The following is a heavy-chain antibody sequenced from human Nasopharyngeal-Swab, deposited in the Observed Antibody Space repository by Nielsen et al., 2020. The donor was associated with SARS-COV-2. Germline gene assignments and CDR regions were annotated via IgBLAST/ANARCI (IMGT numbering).Heavy chain of an antibody. Sequence: SETLSLTCTVSGGSISSGGYYWSWIRQHPGKGLEWIGYIYYSGSTYYNPSLKSRVTISVDTSKNQFSLKLSSVTAADTAVYYCARADFYGSGSYVIDYWGQGTLVTVSS. D-gene: IGHD3-10*01. CDR2: IYYSGST. J-gene: IGHJ4*02. CDR1: GGSISSGGYY. V-gene: IGHV4-61*08. CDR3: ARADFYGSGSYVIDY.